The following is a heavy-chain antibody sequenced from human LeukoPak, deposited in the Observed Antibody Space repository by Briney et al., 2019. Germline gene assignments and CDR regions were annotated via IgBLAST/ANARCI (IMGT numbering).Heavy chain of an antibody. CDR2: ISYDGSDD. Sequence: GGSLRLSCEASGFSFRTYAMHWLRQTPGKGLEWVARISYDGSDDHYADSVKGRFTMSRDNSKNTLYLQMNSLRAEDTAVYYCAKDSPYSNSHMDVWGKGTTVTVSS. CDR1: GFSFRTYA. D-gene: IGHD4-11*01. CDR3: AKDSPYSNSHMDV. V-gene: IGHV3-30*04. J-gene: IGHJ6*03.